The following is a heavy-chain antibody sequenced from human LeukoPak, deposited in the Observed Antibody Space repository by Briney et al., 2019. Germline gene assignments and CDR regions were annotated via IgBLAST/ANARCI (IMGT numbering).Heavy chain of an antibody. V-gene: IGHV4-31*03. Sequence: PSQTLSLTCTVSGGSISSSGYYWSWIRRHPGKGLEWIGYISYSETYYNPSLKSRVTISVDTSKNQFPLKLSSVTAADTAVYYCARGIQSSFDVWGHGTMVTVSS. J-gene: IGHJ3*01. CDR2: ISYSET. CDR3: ARGIQSSFDV. D-gene: IGHD6-13*01. CDR1: GGSISSSGYY.